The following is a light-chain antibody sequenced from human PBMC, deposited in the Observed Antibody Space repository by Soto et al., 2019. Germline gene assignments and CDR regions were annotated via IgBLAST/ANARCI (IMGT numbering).Light chain of an antibody. V-gene: IGKV3-20*01. CDR2: GAS. CDR3: QQYVSSPT. Sequence: EIVLTQSPGTLSLSPGERATLSCRASQSVSSSYLAWYQQKPGQAPRLLIYGASIRATGIPDRFSGSGSETEFTLTISSLEAEDFAGYYCQQYVSSPTFGQGTKVEI. J-gene: IGKJ1*01. CDR1: QSVSSSY.